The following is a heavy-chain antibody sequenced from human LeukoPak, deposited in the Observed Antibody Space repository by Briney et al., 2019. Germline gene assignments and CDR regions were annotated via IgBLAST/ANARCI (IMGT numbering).Heavy chain of an antibody. CDR2: ISSSGSTI. D-gene: IGHD6-6*01. Sequence: GGSLRLSCAPSGFTFSDYYMSWIRQAPGEGLEWVSYISSSGSTIYYADSVKGRFTISRDNAKNSLYLQMNSLRAEDTAVYYCASRYSSSSIYYWGQGTLVTVSS. V-gene: IGHV3-11*01. J-gene: IGHJ4*02. CDR3: ASRYSSSSIYY. CDR1: GFTFSDYY.